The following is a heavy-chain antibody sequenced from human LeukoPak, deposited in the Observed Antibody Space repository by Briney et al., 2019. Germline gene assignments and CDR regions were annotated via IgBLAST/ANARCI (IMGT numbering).Heavy chain of an antibody. J-gene: IGHJ6*02. Sequence: GGSLRLSCVASGFSFSDSWMSWVRQAPGKGPEWVADIKKDGRVKEYVESVKGRFTISRDNAKNSVYLQMDNLRAEDTAVYYCATYTNWVAGDVWGQGTTVSVSS. CDR1: GFSFSDSW. V-gene: IGHV3-7*01. CDR2: IKKDGRVK. D-gene: IGHD7-27*01. CDR3: ATYTNWVAGDV.